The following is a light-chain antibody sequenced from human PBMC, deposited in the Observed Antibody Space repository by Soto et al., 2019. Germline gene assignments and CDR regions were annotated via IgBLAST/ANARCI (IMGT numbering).Light chain of an antibody. V-gene: IGLV2-11*01. CDR3: CSYAGSYHYV. CDR1: SSDVGGYNY. Sequence: QSVLTQPRSVSGSPGQSVTISCTGTSSDVGGYNYVSWYQQHPGKAPKLMIYDVSKRPSGVPDRFSGSKSGNTASLTISGLQAEDEADYYCCSYAGSYHYVFGTGIKLTVL. CDR2: DVS. J-gene: IGLJ1*01.